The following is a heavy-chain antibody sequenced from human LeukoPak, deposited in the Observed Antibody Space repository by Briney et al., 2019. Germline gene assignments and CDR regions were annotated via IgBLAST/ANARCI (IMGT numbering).Heavy chain of an antibody. J-gene: IGHJ4*02. Sequence: SCKASGYTFTSYDINWVRQAPGQGLEWMGWMNPNSGNTGYAQKFQGRVTMTRNTSISTAYMELSSLRSEDTAVYYCARAISSAGVYYFDYWGQGTLVTVSS. CDR2: MNPNSGNT. V-gene: IGHV1-8*01. CDR1: GYTFTSYD. CDR3: ARAISSAGVYYFDY. D-gene: IGHD6-13*01.